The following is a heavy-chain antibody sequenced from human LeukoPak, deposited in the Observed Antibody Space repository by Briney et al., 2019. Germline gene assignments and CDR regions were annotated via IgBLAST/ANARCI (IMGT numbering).Heavy chain of an antibody. Sequence: PGGSLRLSCAASGVAFSNNAMSWVRQAPGKGLEWVSAIRGSGGGTYYAGSVKGRFIISRDNSKNTLYLQLNSLRAEDTAVYYWAKAFGRATYDFCGQGILVTVSS. CDR2: IRGSGGGT. D-gene: IGHD1-26*01. CDR1: GVAFSNNA. V-gene: IGHV3-23*01. J-gene: IGHJ4*02. CDR3: AKAFGRATYDF.